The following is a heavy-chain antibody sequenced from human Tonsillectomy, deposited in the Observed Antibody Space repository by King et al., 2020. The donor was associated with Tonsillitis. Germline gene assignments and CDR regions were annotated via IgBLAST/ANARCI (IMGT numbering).Heavy chain of an antibody. D-gene: IGHD6-13*01. Sequence: EVQLVESGGGLIQPGGSLRLSCAASGFTVSSNHMSGVRQAPGKGLEWVSVIYSGGSTYYADSVKGRFTISRDNSKNTLYLQMNSLRAEDTAVYYCARGGGDSSSWLYYYYYGMDVWGQGTTVTVSS. CDR2: IYSGGST. V-gene: IGHV3-53*01. CDR3: ARGGGDSSSWLYYYYYGMDV. J-gene: IGHJ6*02. CDR1: GFTVSSNH.